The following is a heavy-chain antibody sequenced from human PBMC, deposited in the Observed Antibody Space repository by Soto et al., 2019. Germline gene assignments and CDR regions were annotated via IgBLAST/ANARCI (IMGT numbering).Heavy chain of an antibody. CDR2: ISSDGTNK. CDR1: GFTFSTYL. D-gene: IGHD1-26*01. V-gene: IGHV3-30*03. CDR3: ARGRWEALWGDY. Sequence: QVQLVESGGGVVQPGRSLRLSCAASGFTFSTYLMHWVRQAPGKGLEWVAVISSDGTNKYYADSVKGRFTISRANSKNTLYLQMNSLRAEDTAVYYCARGRWEALWGDYWGQGTLVTVSS. J-gene: IGHJ4*02.